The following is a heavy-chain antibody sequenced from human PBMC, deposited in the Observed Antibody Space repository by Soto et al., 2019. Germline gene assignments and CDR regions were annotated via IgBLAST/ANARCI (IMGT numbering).Heavy chain of an antibody. J-gene: IGHJ4*01. CDR1: GFMFSMYW. Sequence: GGSLRLSCEASGFMFSMYWMHWVRQVPGKGPVWVSRINEDGVTTTYADSVKGRFTISRYNDKNTLDLQFDSLRVDDTAMSYCTRGPRPSSSGTGDYWAPGTQVTV. V-gene: IGHV3-74*03. CDR3: TRGPRPSSSGTGDY. CDR2: INEDGVTT. D-gene: IGHD1-26*01.